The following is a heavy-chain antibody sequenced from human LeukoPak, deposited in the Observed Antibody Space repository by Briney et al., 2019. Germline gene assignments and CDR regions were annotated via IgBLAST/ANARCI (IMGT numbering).Heavy chain of an antibody. J-gene: IGHJ3*02. CDR1: GCTFTRYG. D-gene: IGHD2-21*02. CDR2: INAHNGDT. CDR3: ARDIYCGGDCFGAFDI. V-gene: IGHV1-18*01. Sequence: GASVEVSCKASGCTFTRYGISWVRQAPGQGLEWMGWINAHNGDTNYAQKLQGRVTMTTDTSTSTAYMERRSLRSDDTAVYYCARDIYCGGDCFGAFDIWGQGTMVTVSS.